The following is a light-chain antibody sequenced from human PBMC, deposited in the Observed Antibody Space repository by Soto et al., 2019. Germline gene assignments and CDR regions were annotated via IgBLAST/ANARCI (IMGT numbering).Light chain of an antibody. V-gene: IGLV2-8*01. CDR1: SSDIGAYNY. CDR3: IPHGGANNLYV. Sequence: QSALTQPPSASGSPGQSVTISCTGTSSDIGAYNYVSWYQQHPGKVPKLMIYEVSKRPSGVPDRFSASKSGNTASLTVSGLQAEDEADYCCIPHGGANNLYVFGTGTKLTVL. J-gene: IGLJ1*01. CDR2: EVS.